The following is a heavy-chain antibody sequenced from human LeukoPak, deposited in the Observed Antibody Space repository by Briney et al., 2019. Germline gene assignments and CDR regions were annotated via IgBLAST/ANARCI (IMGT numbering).Heavy chain of an antibody. CDR1: GDSIGSSIYY. J-gene: IGHJ5*02. D-gene: IGHD3-10*01. CDR2: IYYNGYT. Sequence: PSETLSLTCTVSGDSIGSSIYYWGWIRQPPGKGLEWIGCIYYNGYTYYTSSLKSRVTIFVSTSKNQFSLKLISVTAADTAVYYCARQGGDTMVRGVVRDWFDPWGQGTLVTVSS. V-gene: IGHV4-39*01. CDR3: ARQGGDTMVRGVVRDWFDP.